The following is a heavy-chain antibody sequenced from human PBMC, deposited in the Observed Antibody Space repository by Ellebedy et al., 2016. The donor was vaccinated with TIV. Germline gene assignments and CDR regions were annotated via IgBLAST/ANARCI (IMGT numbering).Heavy chain of an antibody. V-gene: IGHV3-21*06. J-gene: IGHJ6*02. CDR1: GARFSDST. D-gene: IGHD2-15*01. CDR3: VRQRVGGSFLWDV. Sequence: GESLKISCAVSGARFSDSTLTWVRQAPGKAQEWVASISTANSYIFYTDSVKGRFTISRDNANSSLVLQMNSLRTEGTAVYYCVRQRVGGSFLWDVWGRGTTVTVSS. CDR2: ISTANSYI.